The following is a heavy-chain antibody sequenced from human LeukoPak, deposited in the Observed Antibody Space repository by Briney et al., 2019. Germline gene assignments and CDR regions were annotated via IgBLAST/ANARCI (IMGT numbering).Heavy chain of an antibody. D-gene: IGHD1-7*01. V-gene: IGHV3-30*02. J-gene: IGHJ3*02. CDR2: IRYDGSNK. CDR1: GFTFSSYG. CDR3: AKDPRTGTTFSATAAFDI. Sequence: GGSLRLSCAASGFTFSSYGMHWVRQAPGKGLEWVAFIRYDGSNKYYADSVKGRFTISRDNSKNTLYLQMNSLRAEDTATYHCAKDPRTGTTFSATAAFDIWGQGTMVTVSS.